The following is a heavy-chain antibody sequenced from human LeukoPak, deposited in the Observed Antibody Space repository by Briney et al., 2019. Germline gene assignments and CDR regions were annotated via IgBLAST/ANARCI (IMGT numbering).Heavy chain of an antibody. J-gene: IGHJ4*02. Sequence: GGSLRLSCAASGFTFSSYSMHWVRQAPGKGLEWVTFISSSSGYIYYADSVKGRFTISRDNAKNSLYLQMNSLRAEDTAVYYCARVPYYDILTGYSDYWGQGTLVTVSS. CDR1: GFTFSSYS. V-gene: IGHV3-21*01. D-gene: IGHD3-9*01. CDR2: ISSSSGYI. CDR3: ARVPYYDILTGYSDY.